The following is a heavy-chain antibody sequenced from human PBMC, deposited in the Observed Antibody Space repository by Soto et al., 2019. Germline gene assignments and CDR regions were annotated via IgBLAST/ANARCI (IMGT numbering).Heavy chain of an antibody. CDR2: INHSGST. CDR1: GGSFSGYS. CDR3: ARDKITGLFDY. J-gene: IGHJ4*02. D-gene: IGHD2-8*02. Sequence: SETLSITCAVYGGSFSGYSWTWIRQPPGTGLEWIGEINHSGSTNYNPSLKSRVTISVDTSKNQFSLKLTSVTAADTAVYYCARDKITGLFDYWGQGTLVTVSS. V-gene: IGHV4-34*01.